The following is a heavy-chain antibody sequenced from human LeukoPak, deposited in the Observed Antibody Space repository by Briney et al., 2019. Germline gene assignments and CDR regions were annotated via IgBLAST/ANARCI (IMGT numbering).Heavy chain of an antibody. CDR2: IYIGGST. J-gene: IGHJ4*02. Sequence: GGSLRLSCAASGFTVSSNYMSWVRQAPGKGLEWVSVIYIGGSTYYADSVKGRFTISRDVSKNTLYLQMNSLRAEDTSMYYCARLGFVVPAVIFDYWGQGTLVTVSS. CDR1: GFTVSSNY. D-gene: IGHD2-2*02. V-gene: IGHV3-53*01. CDR3: ARLGFVVPAVIFDY.